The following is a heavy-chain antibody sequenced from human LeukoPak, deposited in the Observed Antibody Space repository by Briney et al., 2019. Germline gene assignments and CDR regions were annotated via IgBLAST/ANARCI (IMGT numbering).Heavy chain of an antibody. Sequence: GGSLRLSCAASGFTFSSTAMSWVRQAPGKGLEWVSGISSSGDCTHYADSVKGRFTISRDNSKNTLYLQMNSLRAEDTAVYYCAKALGYRYGPNDAFDIWGQGTMVTVSS. D-gene: IGHD5-18*01. V-gene: IGHV3-23*01. CDR3: AKALGYRYGPNDAFDI. CDR1: GFTFSSTA. J-gene: IGHJ3*02. CDR2: ISSSGDCT.